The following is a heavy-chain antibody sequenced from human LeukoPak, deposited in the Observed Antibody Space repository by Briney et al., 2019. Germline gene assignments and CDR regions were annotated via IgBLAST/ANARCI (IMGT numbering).Heavy chain of an antibody. CDR2: ISGSGGST. CDR1: GFTFSSYA. V-gene: IGHV3-23*01. CDR3: AKLHTVQLRLWFGELLSYFQH. J-gene: IGHJ1*01. Sequence: GGSLRLSWAASGFTFSSYAMSWVRQAPGKGLEWVSAISGSGGSTYYADSVKGRFTISRDNSKNTLCLQMNSLRAEDTAVYYCAKLHTVQLRLWFGELLSYFQHWGQGTLVTVSS. D-gene: IGHD3-10*01.